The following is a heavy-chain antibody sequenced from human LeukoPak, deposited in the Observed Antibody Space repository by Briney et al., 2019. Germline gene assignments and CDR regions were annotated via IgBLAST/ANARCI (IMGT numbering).Heavy chain of an antibody. Sequence: GASVKVSCKASGYTFNTYGFSWVRQAPGQGLEWMGWINPNSGGTKYAQRFQGRVTMTRDTSISTAYMELSRLRSDDTAVYYCARSRTSGSAEFFQYWGQGTLVTVSS. J-gene: IGHJ1*01. CDR1: GYTFNTYG. V-gene: IGHV1-2*02. CDR2: INPNSGGT. D-gene: IGHD3-22*01. CDR3: ARSRTSGSAEFFQY.